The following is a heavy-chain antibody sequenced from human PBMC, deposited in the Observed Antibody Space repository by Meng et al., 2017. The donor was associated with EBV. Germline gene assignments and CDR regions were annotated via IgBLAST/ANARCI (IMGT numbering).Heavy chain of an antibody. V-gene: IGHV1-8*01. Sequence: QVQVVESWVGCKKPGASVKVSCKASGYPFTSYDINWVRQATGQGLEWMVWMNPNSGNTGYAQKFQGRVTMTRNTSLSTAYMELSSLRSEDTAVYYCARGPYYYDSSGYYYGEFDPWGQGTLVTVSS. CDR1: GYPFTSYD. CDR2: MNPNSGNT. D-gene: IGHD3-22*01. CDR3: ARGPYYYDSSGYYYGEFDP. J-gene: IGHJ5*02.